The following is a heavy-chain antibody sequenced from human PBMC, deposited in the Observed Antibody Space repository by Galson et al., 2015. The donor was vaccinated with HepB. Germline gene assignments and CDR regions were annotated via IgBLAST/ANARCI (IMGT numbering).Heavy chain of an antibody. V-gene: IGHV3-30*18. J-gene: IGHJ5*02. CDR3: AKERAVLVISYSIAT. Sequence: SLRLSCAASGFTFSSYGMHWVRQAPGKGLEWVAVISYDGSNKYYADSVKGRFTISRDNSKNTVYLQMNSLRAEDTAVYYCAKERAVLVISYSIATWGPRTLVTVSS. CDR2: ISYDGSNK. D-gene: IGHD6-13*01. CDR1: GFTFSSYG.